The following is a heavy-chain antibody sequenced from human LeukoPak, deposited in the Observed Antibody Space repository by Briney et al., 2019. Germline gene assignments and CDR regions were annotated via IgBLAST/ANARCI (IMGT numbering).Heavy chain of an antibody. Sequence: KPGASVKVSCKASGYTFISYGISWVRQAPGQGLDWMGWISAYSGNTNYAQKFQGRVTMTTDTSTSTAYMELRSLRSDDTAVYYCARDLGRRCSGGRCYYYYNYMDVWGKGTTVTISS. D-gene: IGHD2-15*01. V-gene: IGHV1-18*01. CDR3: ARDLGRRCSGGRCYYYYNYMDV. CDR2: ISAYSGNT. J-gene: IGHJ6*03. CDR1: GYTFISYG.